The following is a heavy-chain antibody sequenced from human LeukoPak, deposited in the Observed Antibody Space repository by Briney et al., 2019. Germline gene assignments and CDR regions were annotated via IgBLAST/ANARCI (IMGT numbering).Heavy chain of an antibody. CDR2: ISGSGGST. V-gene: IGHV3-23*01. CDR3: AKVLWDIVVVPAATLDY. Sequence: GGSLRLSCAASGFTFSSYAMTWVRQAPGKGLEWVAVISGSGGSTYYADFAKGRFTISRDNSKNTLHLQMNSLRAEDTAVYYCAKVLWDIVVVPAATLDYWGQGTLVTVSS. D-gene: IGHD2-2*01. CDR1: GFTFSSYA. J-gene: IGHJ4*02.